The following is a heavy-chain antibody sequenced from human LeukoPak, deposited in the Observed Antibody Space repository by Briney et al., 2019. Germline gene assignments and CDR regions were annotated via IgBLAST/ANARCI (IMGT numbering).Heavy chain of an antibody. J-gene: IGHJ4*02. V-gene: IGHV4-31*03. CDR1: GGSISSGGYY. CDR2: IYYSGST. Sequence: SETLSLTCTVSGGSISSGGYYWSWIRQHPGKGLEWIGYIYYSGSTYYNPSPKSRVTISVGTSKNQFSLKLSSVTAADTAVYYCARAPGPESLDYWGQGTLVTVSS. CDR3: ARAPGPESLDY. D-gene: IGHD1-14*01.